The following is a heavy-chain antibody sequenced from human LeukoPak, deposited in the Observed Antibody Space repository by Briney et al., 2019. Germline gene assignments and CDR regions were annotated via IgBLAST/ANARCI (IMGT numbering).Heavy chain of an antibody. J-gene: IGHJ4*02. CDR1: GFTFSSYG. D-gene: IGHD6-13*01. V-gene: IGHV3-30*03. Sequence: GGSLRLSCAASGFTFSSYGMHWVRQAPGKGLEWVAVISYDGSNKYYADSVKGRFTISRDNSKNTLYLQMNSLRDEDTAVYYCARDPPYSSSWQTYHSLDSWGQGTLVTVSS. CDR3: ARDPPYSSSWQTYHSLDS. CDR2: ISYDGSNK.